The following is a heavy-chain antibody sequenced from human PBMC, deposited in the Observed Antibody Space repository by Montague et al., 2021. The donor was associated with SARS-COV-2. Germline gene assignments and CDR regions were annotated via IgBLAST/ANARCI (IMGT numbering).Heavy chain of an antibody. CDR1: GFTFSRYW. V-gene: IGHV3-74*03. CDR3: TRSGDGVYYGMDV. D-gene: IGHD2-21*02. Sequence: SLRLSCAASGFTFSRYWMHWVRQVPGKGLLWVSRINIDGSRTTYADSVKGQFTISRDNAKNTLFLQMNGLRADDTAVYYCTRSGDGVYYGMDVWGQGTTVTV. J-gene: IGHJ6*02. CDR2: INIDGSRT.